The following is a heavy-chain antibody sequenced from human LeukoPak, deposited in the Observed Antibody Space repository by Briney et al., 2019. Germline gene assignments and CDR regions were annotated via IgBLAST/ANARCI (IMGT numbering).Heavy chain of an antibody. CDR1: GFSFSSYA. CDR2: ISGSGDNT. CDR3: ARRSGYTTGWFFDF. J-gene: IGHJ4*02. V-gene: IGHV3-23*01. Sequence: GGSLRLSCAASGFSFSSYAMSWVRQAPGKGLEWVSSISGSGDNTYYAESVKGRFTISRDNSKNTLFLQMNSLRAEDTAVFYCARRSGYTTGWFFDFWGQGTLVTVSS. D-gene: IGHD6-19*01.